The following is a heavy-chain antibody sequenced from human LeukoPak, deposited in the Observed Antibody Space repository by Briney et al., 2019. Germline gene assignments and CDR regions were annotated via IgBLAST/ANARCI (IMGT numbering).Heavy chain of an antibody. CDR1: GGSFSGYY. V-gene: IGHV4-34*01. D-gene: IGHD2-2*01. Sequence: SETLSLTCAVYGGSFSGYYWSWIRQPPGKGLEWIGEINHSGSTNYNPSLKSRVTISVDTSKNQFSLKLSSVTAADTAVYYCASGHCSSISCLEGRWFDPWGQGTLVTVSS. J-gene: IGHJ5*02. CDR2: INHSGST. CDR3: ASGHCSSISCLEGRWFDP.